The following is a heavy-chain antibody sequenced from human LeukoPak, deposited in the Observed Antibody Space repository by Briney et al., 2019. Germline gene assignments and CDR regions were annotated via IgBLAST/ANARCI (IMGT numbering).Heavy chain of an antibody. CDR1: GGSISSSSYY. J-gene: IGHJ4*02. V-gene: IGHV4-39*01. CDR2: IYYSGST. D-gene: IGHD5-12*01. Sequence: PSETLSLTCTVSGGSISSSSYYWGWIRQPPGKGLEWIGSIYYSGSTYYNPSLKSRVTISVDTSKNQFSLKLSSVTAADTAVYYCARRVVATWGRPSSHFRWGQGTLVTVSS. CDR3: ARRVVATWGRPSSHFR.